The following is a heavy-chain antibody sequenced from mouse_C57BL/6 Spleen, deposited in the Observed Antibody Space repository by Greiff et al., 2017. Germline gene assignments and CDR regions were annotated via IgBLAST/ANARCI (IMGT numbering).Heavy chain of an antibody. V-gene: IGHV5-16*01. CDR2: INYDGSST. Sequence: EVQLVESEGGLVQPGSSMKLSCTASGFTFSDYYMAWVRQVPEKGLEWVANINYDGSSTYYLDSLKSRFIISRDNAKNILYLQMSSLKSEDTATYYCAREYYGGFAYWGQGTLVTVSA. D-gene: IGHD1-1*01. CDR3: AREYYGGFAY. J-gene: IGHJ3*01. CDR1: GFTFSDYY.